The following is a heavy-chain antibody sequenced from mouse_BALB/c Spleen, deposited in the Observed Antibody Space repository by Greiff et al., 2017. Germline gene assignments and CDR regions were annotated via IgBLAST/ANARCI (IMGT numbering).Heavy chain of an antibody. CDR1: GFNIKDYY. CDR3: NVHYYGSSYHYFDD. V-gene: IGHV14-4*02. Sequence: VQLQHSGAELVRSGASVKLSCTASGFNIKDYYMHWVKQRPEQGLEWIGWIDPENGDTEYAPKFQGKATMTADTSSNTAYLQLSSLTSEDTAVYYSNVHYYGSSYHYFDDWGQGTTLTVSS. D-gene: IGHD1-1*01. J-gene: IGHJ2*01. CDR2: IDPENGDT.